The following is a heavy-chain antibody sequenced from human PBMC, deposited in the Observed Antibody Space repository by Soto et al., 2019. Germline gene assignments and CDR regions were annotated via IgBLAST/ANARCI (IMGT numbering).Heavy chain of an antibody. J-gene: IGHJ4*02. CDR3: AKDLLRITMVRGVIITPRDKSYYFDY. CDR2: ISGSGGST. V-gene: IGHV3-23*01. D-gene: IGHD3-10*01. Sequence: GGSLRLSSAASGFTFSSYAMSWVRQAPGKGLEWVSAISGSGGSTYYADSVKGRFTISRDNSKNTLYLQMNSLRAEDTAVYYCAKDLLRITMVRGVIITPRDKSYYFDYWGQGTLVTVSS. CDR1: GFTFSSYA.